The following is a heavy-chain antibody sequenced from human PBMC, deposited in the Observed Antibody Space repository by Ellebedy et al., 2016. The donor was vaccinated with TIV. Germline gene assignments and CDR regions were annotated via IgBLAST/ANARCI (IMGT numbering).Heavy chain of an antibody. V-gene: IGHV4-34*01. D-gene: IGHD1-1*01. Sequence: GSLRLSCAVYGGSFSGYYWSWIRQPPGKGLEWIGEINHSGSTNYNPSLKSRVTVSVDTSKNQFSLKLSSVTAADTAVYYCARGNLSGTGTTRVEFDYWGQGTLVTVSS. CDR3: ARGNLSGTGTTRVEFDY. J-gene: IGHJ4*02. CDR2: INHSGST. CDR1: GGSFSGYY.